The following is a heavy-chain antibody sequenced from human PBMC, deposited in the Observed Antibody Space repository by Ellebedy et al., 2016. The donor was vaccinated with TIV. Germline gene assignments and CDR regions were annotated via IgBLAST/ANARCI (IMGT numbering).Heavy chain of an antibody. CDR3: ARDRIVGATSYGF. V-gene: IGHV3-21*06. J-gene: IGHJ4*02. Sequence: GESLKISCVASGFTFSNYNMNWVRQSPGKGLEWVSSIRSTGSDKYYAESVKGRFTISRDNAQDTLFLQMNSLRVEDTAVYYCARDRIVGATSYGFWGQGALVTVSS. CDR2: IRSTGSDK. D-gene: IGHD1-26*01. CDR1: GFTFSNYN.